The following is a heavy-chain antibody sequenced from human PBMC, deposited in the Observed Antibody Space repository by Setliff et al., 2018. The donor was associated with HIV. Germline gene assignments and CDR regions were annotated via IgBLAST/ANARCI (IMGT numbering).Heavy chain of an antibody. V-gene: IGHV1-18*01. CDR2: ISTYSGDT. CDR1: GYSFSIYG. Sequence: ASVKVSCKASGYSFSIYGLTWVRQAPGQGLEWMGWISTYSGDTSYAQNLQGRVTMTTDTSTTTGYMELRSLRSDDTAVYYCARVKNIAVVILDAFDIWGQGTVVTVSS. D-gene: IGHD6-19*01. J-gene: IGHJ3*02. CDR3: ARVKNIAVVILDAFDI.